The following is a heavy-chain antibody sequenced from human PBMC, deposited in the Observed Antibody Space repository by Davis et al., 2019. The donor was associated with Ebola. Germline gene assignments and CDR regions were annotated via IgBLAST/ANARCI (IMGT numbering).Heavy chain of an antibody. J-gene: IGHJ4*02. D-gene: IGHD3-3*01. Sequence: GESLKISCAASGFTVSSNYMSWVRQAPGKGLEWVSVIYSGGSTYYADSVKGRFTISRDNSKNTLYLQMNSLRAEDTAVYYCARMGDFWSGYNYFDYWGQGTLVTVSS. CDR3: ARMGDFWSGYNYFDY. CDR1: GFTVSSNY. CDR2: IYSGGST. V-gene: IGHV3-53*01.